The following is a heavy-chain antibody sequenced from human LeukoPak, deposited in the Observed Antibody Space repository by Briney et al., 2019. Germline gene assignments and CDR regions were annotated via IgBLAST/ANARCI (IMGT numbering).Heavy chain of an antibody. D-gene: IGHD2-15*01. CDR2: MNPNSGNT. J-gene: IGHJ3*02. CDR3: ARGSDIVVVVAATSDAFDI. V-gene: IGHV1-8*01. CDR1: RYTFTNYD. Sequence: GASVKVSCKASRYTFTNYDINWVRQATGQGLEWMGWMNPNSGNTVYAQKFQGRVTTTRNTSISTAYMELRSLRSDDTAAYYCARGSDIVVVVAATSDAFDIWGQGTMVTVSS.